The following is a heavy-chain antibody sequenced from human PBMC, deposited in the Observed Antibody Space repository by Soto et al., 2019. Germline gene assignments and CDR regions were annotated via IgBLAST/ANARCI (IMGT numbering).Heavy chain of an antibody. CDR2: IYYSGST. D-gene: IGHD2-2*01. V-gene: IGHV4-30-4*01. CDR1: GGSISSGDYY. J-gene: IGHJ5*02. Sequence: SEPLSLTCTVSGGSISSGDYYWSWIRQPPGKGLEWIGNIYYSGSTYYNPSLKSRVTISVDTSKNQFSLKLSSVTAADTAVYYCARRAAGRVVVPAAMYWFDPWGQGTLVTVSS. CDR3: ARRAAGRVVVPAAMYWFDP.